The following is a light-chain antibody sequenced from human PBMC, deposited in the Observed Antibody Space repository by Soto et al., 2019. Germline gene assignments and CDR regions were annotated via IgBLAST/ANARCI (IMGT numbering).Light chain of an antibody. CDR3: QQYGSLSWT. J-gene: IGKJ1*01. V-gene: IGKV3-20*01. CDR2: GVS. Sequence: ELVLTQSPVALSLSSGERATLSCRASQSVSSTLLTWYQQKPGQAPRLLIYGVSSRATGIPDRFSGSGSGTDFTLTISRVEPEDFAVYYCQQYGSLSWTFGQGTKVEIK. CDR1: QSVSSTL.